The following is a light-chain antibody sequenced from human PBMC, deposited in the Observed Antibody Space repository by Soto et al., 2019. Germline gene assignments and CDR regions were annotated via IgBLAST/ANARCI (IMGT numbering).Light chain of an antibody. Sequence: DIHMTQSPSTLSASVGDRVTITCRASQSISIWLAWSQQKPGKAPNLLNYKTSSLESGDPSRFSGSGSGTEFTLTISSLQPDDFATYYCQHYNDYSWTVGQGTKVEIK. J-gene: IGKJ1*01. V-gene: IGKV1-5*03. CDR3: QHYNDYSWT. CDR2: KTS. CDR1: QSISIW.